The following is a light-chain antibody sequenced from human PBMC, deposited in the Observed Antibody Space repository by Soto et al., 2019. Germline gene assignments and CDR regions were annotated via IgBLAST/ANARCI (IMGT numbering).Light chain of an antibody. V-gene: IGLV2-8*01. Sequence: QSVLTQPPSASGSPGQSVTISCTGTSRDVGGYNYVSWYQQHPGKAPKLVMYEVTERPSGVPERFSGSKSGNTASLTVSGLQDEDEAEYYCASYAGNNNFVVFGGGTKLTVL. J-gene: IGLJ2*01. CDR2: EVT. CDR3: ASYAGNNNFVV. CDR1: SRDVGGYNY.